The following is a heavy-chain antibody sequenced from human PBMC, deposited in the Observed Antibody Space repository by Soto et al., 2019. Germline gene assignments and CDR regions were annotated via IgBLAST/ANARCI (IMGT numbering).Heavy chain of an antibody. CDR2: IIPIFGTA. CDR1: GGTFSSYA. CDR3: ARDFIRHCSSTSCYYYYYGMDV. V-gene: IGHV1-69*06. Sequence: SVKVSCKASGGTFSSYAISWVRQAPGQGLEWMGGIIPIFGTANYAQKFQGRVTITADKSTSTAYMELSSLRSEDTAVYYCARDFIRHCSSTSCYYYYYGMDVWGQGTTVTVSS. J-gene: IGHJ6*02. D-gene: IGHD2-2*01.